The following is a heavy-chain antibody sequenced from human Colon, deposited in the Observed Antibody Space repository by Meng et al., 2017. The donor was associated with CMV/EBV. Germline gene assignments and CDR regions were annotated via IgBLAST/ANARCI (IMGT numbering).Heavy chain of an antibody. CDR2: ISSASGSAK. D-gene: IGHD1-14*01. J-gene: IGHJ6*02. V-gene: IGHV3-11*01. CDR3: ARDPEPTGYYGMEV. CDR1: GVAFSDYY. Sequence: GESLKISCAASGVAFSDYYMSWIRQAPGKGLEWVAYISSASGSAKYYADSVKGRFTISRDNAKNSLYLQMNSLRVEDTAVYYCARDPEPTGYYGMEVWGQGTTVTVSS.